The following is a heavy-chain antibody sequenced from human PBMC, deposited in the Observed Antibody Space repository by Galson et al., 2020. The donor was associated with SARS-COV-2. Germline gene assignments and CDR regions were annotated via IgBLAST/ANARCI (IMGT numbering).Heavy chain of an antibody. CDR1: GFTFSSYD. D-gene: IGHD6-19*01. CDR2: IGTAGDT. Sequence: GESLKISCAASGFTFSSYDMHWVRQATGKGLEWVSAIGTAGDTYYPGSVKGRFTISRENAKNSLYLQMNSLRAGDTAVYYCARALTYSSGWYGIDYWGQGTLVTVSS. J-gene: IGHJ4*02. V-gene: IGHV3-13*01. CDR3: ARALTYSSGWYGIDY.